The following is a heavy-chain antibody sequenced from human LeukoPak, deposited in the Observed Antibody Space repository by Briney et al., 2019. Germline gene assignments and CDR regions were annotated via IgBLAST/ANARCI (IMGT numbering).Heavy chain of an antibody. CDR1: GGSISSGGYY. Sequence: SETLSLTCTVSGGSISSGGYYWSWIRQQPGKGLEWIGYIYYSGSTYYNPSLKSRVTISVDTSKNQFSLKLSSVTAADTAVYYCARDIGVDYGGNYFDYWGQGTLVTVSS. CDR2: IYYSGST. J-gene: IGHJ4*02. V-gene: IGHV4-31*03. CDR3: ARDIGVDYGGNYFDY. D-gene: IGHD4-23*01.